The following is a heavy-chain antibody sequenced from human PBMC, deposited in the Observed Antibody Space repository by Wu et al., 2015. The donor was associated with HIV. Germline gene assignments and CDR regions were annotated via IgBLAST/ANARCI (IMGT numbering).Heavy chain of an antibody. CDR2: ISPISGTA. Sequence: QVRLVQSGAEVKKPGSSVKLSCKASGGTFSSHSINWMRQAPGQGLDWMGGISPISGTANYAQKFQGRVSITTDESITTIYIQLTRLRDGDTAVYYCARPSAWFGDSPHAFDIWGQGTMVTVSS. V-gene: IGHV1-69*05. J-gene: IGHJ3*02. D-gene: IGHD3-10*01. CDR3: ARPSAWFGDSPHAFDI. CDR1: GGTFSSHS.